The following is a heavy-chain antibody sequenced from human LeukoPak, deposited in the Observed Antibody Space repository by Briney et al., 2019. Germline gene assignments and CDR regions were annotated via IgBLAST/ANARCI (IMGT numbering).Heavy chain of an antibody. CDR1: GFTFSSYS. CDR2: ISSSSSYI. Sequence: GGSLRLSCAASGFTFSSYSMNWVRRAPGKGLEWVSSISSSSSYIYYADLVKGRFTISRDNAKNSLYLQMNSLRAEDTAVYYCARAYCSGGSCDYYFDYWGQGTLVTVSS. V-gene: IGHV3-21*01. J-gene: IGHJ4*02. CDR3: ARAYCSGGSCDYYFDY. D-gene: IGHD2-15*01.